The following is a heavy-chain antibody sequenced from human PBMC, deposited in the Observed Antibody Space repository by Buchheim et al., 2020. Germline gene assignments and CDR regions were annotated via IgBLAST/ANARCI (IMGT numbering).Heavy chain of an antibody. V-gene: IGHV3-30*01. J-gene: IGHJ6*02. CDR3: ARETTVTPWDYYYGMDV. D-gene: IGHD4-17*01. CDR1: GFTFSSYA. Sequence: QVQLVESGGGVVQPRRSLRLSCAASGFTFSSYAMHWVRQAPGKGLEWVAVISYDGSNKYYADSVKGRFTISRDNSKNTLYLQMNRLRAGDTAVYYCARETTVTPWDYYYGMDVGGQGTT. CDR2: ISYDGSNK.